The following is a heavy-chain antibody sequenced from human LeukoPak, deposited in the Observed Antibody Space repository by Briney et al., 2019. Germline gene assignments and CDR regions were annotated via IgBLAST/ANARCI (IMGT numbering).Heavy chain of an antibody. CDR3: ARCVEEYHLSMDV. Sequence: SETLSLTCAVYCGSFSGDYWICIRQPPGKGLEWIGEINHSGSTNYNPSLKSRVTISVDTSKNQFSLKLSSVTAADTAVYYCARCVEEYHLSMDVWGQGTTVTVSS. J-gene: IGHJ6*02. D-gene: IGHD2-2*01. V-gene: IGHV4-34*01. CDR2: INHSGST. CDR1: CGSFSGDY.